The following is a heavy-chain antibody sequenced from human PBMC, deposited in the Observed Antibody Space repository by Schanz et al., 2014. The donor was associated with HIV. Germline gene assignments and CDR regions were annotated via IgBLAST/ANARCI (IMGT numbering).Heavy chain of an antibody. V-gene: IGHV3-15*01. D-gene: IGHD6-19*01. CDR1: GLTFTNND. CDR2: IKSKTDGGTT. CDR3: TTATMPVAGYYGMDV. J-gene: IGHJ6*02. Sequence: EVQLLESGGGLVQPGGSLRLSCSDSGLTFTNNDMTWVRQAPGKGLEWVGRIKSKTDGGTTDYAAPVKGRFTISRDDSKNTLYLQMNSLKTEDTAVYYCTTATMPVAGYYGMDVWGQGTTVTVSS.